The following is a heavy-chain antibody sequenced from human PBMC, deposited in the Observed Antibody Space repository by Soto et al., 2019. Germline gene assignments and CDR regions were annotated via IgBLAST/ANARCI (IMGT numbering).Heavy chain of an antibody. Sequence: ASVKVSCKASGYTFTGYYIHWVRQAPGQGLEWMGIINPSGGSTTHAQKFQDRVTLTRDTSTSTVYMELRSLISEDTAVYYCARDAYSSYYYYYMDVWGKGTTVTVSS. D-gene: IGHD6-13*01. J-gene: IGHJ6*03. CDR2: INPSGGST. CDR1: GYTFTGYY. CDR3: ARDAYSSYYYYYMDV. V-gene: IGHV1-46*03.